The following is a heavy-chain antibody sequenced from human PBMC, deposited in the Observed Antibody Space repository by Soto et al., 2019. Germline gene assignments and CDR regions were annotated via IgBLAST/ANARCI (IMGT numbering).Heavy chain of an antibody. CDR1: GFTFSSYA. CDR3: AKGAPPSMITFGGVIVYYFDY. Sequence: GGSLRLSCAASGFTFSSYAMSWVRQAPGKGLEWVSAISGSGGSTYYADSVKGRFTISRDNSKNTLYLQMNSLRAEDTAVYYCAKGAPPSMITFGGVIVYYFDYWGQGTLVTVSS. CDR2: ISGSGGST. J-gene: IGHJ4*02. D-gene: IGHD3-16*02. V-gene: IGHV3-23*01.